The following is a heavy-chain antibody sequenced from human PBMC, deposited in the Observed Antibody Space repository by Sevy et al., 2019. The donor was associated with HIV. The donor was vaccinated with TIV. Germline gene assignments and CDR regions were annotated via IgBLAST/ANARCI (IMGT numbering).Heavy chain of an antibody. CDR3: ARTHGSTILYYMDV. J-gene: IGHJ6*03. CDR2: IYYSGST. V-gene: IGHV4-59*01. Sequence: SETLSLTCTVSGGSISSYHWSWIRQPPGKGLEWIGYIYYSGSTNYNPSLNSRVTISVDTSKNQFSLKLSSVTAADTAVYYCARTHGSTILYYMDVWGKGTTVTVSS. CDR1: GGSISSYH. D-gene: IGHD3-9*01.